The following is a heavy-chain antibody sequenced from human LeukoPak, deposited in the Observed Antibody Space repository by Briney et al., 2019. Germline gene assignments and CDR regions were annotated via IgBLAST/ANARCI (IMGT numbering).Heavy chain of an antibody. CDR2: MNPNSGNI. V-gene: IGHV1-8*01. Sequence: ASVKVSCKASGYTFTSYDINWVRQAPGQGLEWMGWMNPNSGNIGYAQKFQGRVTMTRNTSISTAYMELSSLRSEDTAVYYCARGDSEIFGVVIYDYWGQGTLVTVSS. CDR1: GYTFTSYD. CDR3: ARGDSEIFGVVIYDY. J-gene: IGHJ4*02. D-gene: IGHD3-3*01.